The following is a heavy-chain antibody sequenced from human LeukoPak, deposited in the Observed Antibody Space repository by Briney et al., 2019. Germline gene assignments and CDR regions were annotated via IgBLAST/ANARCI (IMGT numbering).Heavy chain of an antibody. CDR1: GFTFNNYG. Sequence: GGALRLSCAASGFTFNNYGMHWVRQAPGKGLEWVAFIRYDGSNKYYTDSVKGRFTISRDNSKNTLYLQMNSLRAEDTAVYYCAKRYGEENWFDPWGQGTLVTVSS. D-gene: IGHD4-17*01. CDR2: IRYDGSNK. CDR3: AKRYGEENWFDP. J-gene: IGHJ5*02. V-gene: IGHV3-30*02.